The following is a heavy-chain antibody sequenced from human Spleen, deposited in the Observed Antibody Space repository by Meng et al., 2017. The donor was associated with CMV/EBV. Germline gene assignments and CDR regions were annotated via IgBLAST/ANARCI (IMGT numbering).Heavy chain of an antibody. J-gene: IGHJ4*02. CDR1: GFTLSYYY. V-gene: IGHV3-74*01. CDR2: INSDGSST. Sequence: GESLKISCAASGFTLSYYYMNWVRQAPGKGLEWVSRINSDGSSTSYADSVKGRFTISRDNAKNSLYLQMNSLRAEDTAVYYCARGKGGITIFGVVPTELDYWGQGTLVTVSS. D-gene: IGHD3-3*01. CDR3: ARGKGGITIFGVVPTELDY.